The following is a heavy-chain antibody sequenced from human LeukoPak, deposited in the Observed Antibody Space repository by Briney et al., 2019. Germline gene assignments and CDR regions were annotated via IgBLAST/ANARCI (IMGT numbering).Heavy chain of an antibody. J-gene: IGHJ4*02. CDR3: ARDYPSSPEFDY. CDR1: GGTFSSYA. V-gene: IGHV1-69*04. CDR2: IIPILGIA. Sequence: SVTVSYKASGGTFSSYAISWVRQAPGQGLEWMGRIIPILGIANYAQKFQGRVTITADKSTSTAYMELSSLRSEDTAVYYCARDYPSSPEFDYWGQGTLVTVSS. D-gene: IGHD2-2*01.